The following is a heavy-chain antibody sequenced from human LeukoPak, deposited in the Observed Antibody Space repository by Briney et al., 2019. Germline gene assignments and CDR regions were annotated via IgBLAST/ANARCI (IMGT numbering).Heavy chain of an antibody. CDR3: ARVTGYGPGY. J-gene: IGHJ4*02. CDR1: GYSISSGYC. D-gene: IGHD5-18*01. Sequence: PSETLSLTCAVSGYSISSGYCWGWIRQPPGKGLEWIGYIYYSGSTNYNPSLRSRVTISVDTSKNQFSLKLSSVTAADTAVYYCARVTGYGPGYWGQGTLVTVSS. V-gene: IGHV4-61*01. CDR2: IYYSGST.